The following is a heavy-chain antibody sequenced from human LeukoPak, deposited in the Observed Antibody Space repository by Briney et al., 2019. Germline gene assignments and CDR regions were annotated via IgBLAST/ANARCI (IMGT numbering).Heavy chain of an antibody. V-gene: IGHV4-34*01. D-gene: IGHD2-15*01. Sequence: SETLSLTCAVYGGSFSGYYWSWIRQPPGKGLEWIGEINHGGSTNYNPSLKSRVTISVDTSKNQFSLKLSSVTAADTAVYYCARGQRGYCSGGSCYPINYFDYWGQGTLVTVSS. J-gene: IGHJ4*02. CDR1: GGSFSGYY. CDR3: ARGQRGYCSGGSCYPINYFDY. CDR2: INHGGST.